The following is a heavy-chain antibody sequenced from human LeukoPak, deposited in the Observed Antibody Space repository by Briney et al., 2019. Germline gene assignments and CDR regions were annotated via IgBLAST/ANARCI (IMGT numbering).Heavy chain of an antibody. Sequence: GSLRLSCVASGFTFSDYYMSWIRQPPGKGLEWIGEINHSGSTNYNPSLKSRVTISVDTSKNQFSLKLSSVTAADTAVYYCARMDYDILTGYFNDYWGQGTLVTVSS. CDR1: GFTFSDYY. V-gene: IGHV4-34*01. J-gene: IGHJ4*02. D-gene: IGHD3-9*01. CDR3: ARMDYDILTGYFNDY. CDR2: INHSGST.